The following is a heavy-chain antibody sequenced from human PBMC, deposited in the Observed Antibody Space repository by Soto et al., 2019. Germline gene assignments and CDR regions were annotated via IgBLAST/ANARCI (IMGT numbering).Heavy chain of an antibody. D-gene: IGHD2-8*01. CDR3: SQRRYCTNGVCYTGGMGDDFDI. CDR2: MNPNSGNT. J-gene: IGHJ3*02. CDR1: GYTFTSYD. Sequence: ASVKVSCKASGYTFTSYDINWVRQATGQGLEWMGWMNPNSGNTGYAQKFQGRVTMTRNTSISTAYMELSSLRSEDTAVYYCSQRRYCTNGVCYTGGMGDDFDISGQGTMVTVS. V-gene: IGHV1-8*01.